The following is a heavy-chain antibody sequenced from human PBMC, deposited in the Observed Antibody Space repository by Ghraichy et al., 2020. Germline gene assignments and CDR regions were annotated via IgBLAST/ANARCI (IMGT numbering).Heavy chain of an antibody. Sequence: GGSLRLSCAASGFTFSSYSMNWVRQAPGKGLEWVSSISSSSSYIYYADSVKGRFTISRDNAKNSLYLQMNSLRAEDTAVYYCARAPGISLDVDRYFDYWGQGTLVTVSS. CDR1: GFTFSSYS. CDR3: ARAPGISLDVDRYFDY. D-gene: IGHD2-15*01. J-gene: IGHJ4*02. V-gene: IGHV3-21*01. CDR2: ISSSSSYI.